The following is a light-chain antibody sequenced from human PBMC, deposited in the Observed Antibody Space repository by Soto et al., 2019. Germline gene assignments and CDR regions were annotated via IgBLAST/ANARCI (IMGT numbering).Light chain of an antibody. J-gene: IGKJ2*01. V-gene: IGKV1-39*01. CDR1: RSITTY. Sequence: DIPLTQSPSSLSASVGDKVTIACRPSRSITTYLNWYQQKPGKAPKLLIHGASTLQTGVPSRFTGSGSGADFALTISSLQVEDFATYYCQQSYSSPHTFGQGTKVELK. CDR2: GAS. CDR3: QQSYSSPHT.